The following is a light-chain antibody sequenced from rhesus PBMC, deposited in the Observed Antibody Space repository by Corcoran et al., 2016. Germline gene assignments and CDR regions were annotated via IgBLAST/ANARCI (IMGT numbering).Light chain of an antibody. CDR3: QQYDTGPYS. Sequence: IQMTQSPSSLSASVGDRVSIACRASQDIGRFLVWYQKTPGGAPKALIYYASNLQSGVPSRLSGSGSGTQFTLTVSSLQPEDFGIYYCQQYDTGPYSFGQGTKVEI. CDR1: QDIGRF. CDR2: YAS. J-gene: IGKJ2*01. V-gene: IGKV1-37*01.